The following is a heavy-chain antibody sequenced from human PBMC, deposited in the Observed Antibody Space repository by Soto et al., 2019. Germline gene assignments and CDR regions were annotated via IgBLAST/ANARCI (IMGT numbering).Heavy chain of an antibody. CDR1: GASFSHFY. CDR2: IYDSGST. D-gene: IGHD3-9*01. J-gene: IGHJ3*02. V-gene: IGHV4-59*01. Sequence: LSLTCTVSGASFSHFYWSWIRQPPGKGLEWLGYIYDSGSTNYNPSLKSRVTMSVDTSKTQFSLDLGSVTAADTAVYFCAASYYGILTGHFAFEIWGHGTMVTVS. CDR3: AASYYGILTGHFAFEI.